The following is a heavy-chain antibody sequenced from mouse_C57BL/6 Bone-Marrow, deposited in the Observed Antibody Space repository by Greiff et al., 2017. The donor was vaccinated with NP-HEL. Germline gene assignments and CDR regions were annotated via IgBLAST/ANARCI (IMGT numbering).Heavy chain of an antibody. CDR3: ARSGCYYGDYYFDY. D-gene: IGHD1-1*01. CDR2: IDPISGGT. J-gene: IGHJ2*01. CDR1: GYTFTSYW. V-gene: IGHV1-72*01. Sequence: VQLQQPGAELVKPGASVKLSCKASGYTFTSYWMHWVKQRPGRGLEWIGRIDPISGGTKYTEKFKSKATLTVDKPSSTAYMQLSSLTSEDSAVYDCARSGCYYGDYYFDYGGQGTTLTVSS.